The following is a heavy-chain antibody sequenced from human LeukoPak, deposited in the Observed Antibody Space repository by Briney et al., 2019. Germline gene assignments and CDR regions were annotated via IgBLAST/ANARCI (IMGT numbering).Heavy chain of an antibody. Sequence: SETLSLTCTVSGGSISSSSYYWGWIRQPPGKGLEWIGSIYYSGSTYYNPSLKSRVTISVDTSKNQFSLKLSSVTAADTAVYYCARKLELRRVFDYWGQGTLVTVSS. D-gene: IGHD1-7*01. CDR3: ARKLELRRVFDY. CDR1: GGSISSSSYY. J-gene: IGHJ4*02. CDR2: IYYSGST. V-gene: IGHV4-39*07.